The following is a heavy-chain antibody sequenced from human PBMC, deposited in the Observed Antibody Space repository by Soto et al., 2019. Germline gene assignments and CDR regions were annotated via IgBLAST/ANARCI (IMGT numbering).Heavy chain of an antibody. D-gene: IGHD2-15*01. V-gene: IGHV3-30-3*01. CDR3: AGGGAWTPEGLGY. CDR1: GFTFSSFA. J-gene: IGHJ4*02. CDR2: ISSDVVNY. Sequence: QVQLVESGGGVVQPGRSLRLSCAASGFTFSSFAMHWVRQAPGKGLEWLAVISSDVVNYYYAESVKGRFTISRDNSKNTLYLQMNSVRNEDKAGYYCAGGGAWTPEGLGYWGQGTLVTVSS.